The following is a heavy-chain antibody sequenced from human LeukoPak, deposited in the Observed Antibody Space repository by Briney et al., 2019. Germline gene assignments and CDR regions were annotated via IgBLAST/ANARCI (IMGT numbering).Heavy chain of an antibody. V-gene: IGHV4-4*07. CDR1: GGSISSYY. J-gene: IGHJ3*02. CDR2: IYTSGST. CDR3: ARVLDYYDSSGSPAFGI. D-gene: IGHD3-22*01. Sequence: SETLSLTCTVSGGSISSYYWSWIRQPAGKGLEWIGRIYTSGSTNYNPSLKSRVTMSVDTSKNQFSLKLSSVTAADTAVYYCARVLDYYDSSGSPAFGIWGQGTMVTVSS.